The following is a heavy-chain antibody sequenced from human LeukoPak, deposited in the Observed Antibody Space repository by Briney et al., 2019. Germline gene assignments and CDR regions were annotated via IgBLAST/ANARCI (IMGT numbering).Heavy chain of an antibody. CDR3: AREVYCSSTSCYGMDV. D-gene: IGHD2-2*01. Sequence: PGGSLRLSRAASGFTVSSNYMSWVRQAPGKGRKWASGIDSAGSTYYADSVKGRFTISRNNSKNTLYLQMNSLRAEDTAVYYCAREVYCSSTSCYGMDVWGQGTTVTVSS. J-gene: IGHJ6*02. CDR1: GFTVSSNY. V-gene: IGHV3-66*01. CDR2: IDSAGST.